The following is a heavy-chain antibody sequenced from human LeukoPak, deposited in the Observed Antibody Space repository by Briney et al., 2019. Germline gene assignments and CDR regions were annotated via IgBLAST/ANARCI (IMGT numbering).Heavy chain of an antibody. CDR3: ARDKGNDDWFDP. J-gene: IGHJ5*02. D-gene: IGHD1-1*01. Sequence: PGGSLRLSCITSGFTFSSYSMNWVRQAPGKGLVWVSRINSDGSSTRYADSVKGRFTISRDNAKNTLYLQMNSLRAEDTAVYYCARDKGNDDWFDPWGQGTLVTVSS. V-gene: IGHV3-74*01. CDR1: GFTFSSYS. CDR2: INSDGSST.